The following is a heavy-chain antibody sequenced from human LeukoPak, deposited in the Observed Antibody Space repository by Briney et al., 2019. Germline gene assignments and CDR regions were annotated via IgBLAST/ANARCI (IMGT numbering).Heavy chain of an antibody. CDR1: GGTFSSYA. CDR3: ARENRDGYNMGLAFDI. Sequence: SVKVSCTASGGTFSSYAISWVRQAPGQGLEWMGGIIPIFGTANYAQKFQGRVTITADESTSTAYMELSSLRSEDTAVYYCARENRDGYNMGLAFDIWGQGTMVTVSS. CDR2: IIPIFGTA. D-gene: IGHD5-24*01. V-gene: IGHV1-69*01. J-gene: IGHJ3*02.